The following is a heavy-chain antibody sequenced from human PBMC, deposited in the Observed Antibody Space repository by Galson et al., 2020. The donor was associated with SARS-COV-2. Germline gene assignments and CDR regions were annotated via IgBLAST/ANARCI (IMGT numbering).Heavy chain of an antibody. J-gene: IGHJ2*01. Sequence: ASVKVSCKASGYTFTGHYLHWVRQAPGQGLEWMGWINPNSGGTKYAQKFQGRVTMTRDTSISTVSMELSSLRSDDTAMFYCARGRHSTTWEGDWCFDLWGRGTLVTVSS. D-gene: IGHD6-13*01. V-gene: IGHV1-2*02. CDR3: ARGRHSTTWEGDWCFDL. CDR1: GYTFTGHY. CDR2: INPNSGGT.